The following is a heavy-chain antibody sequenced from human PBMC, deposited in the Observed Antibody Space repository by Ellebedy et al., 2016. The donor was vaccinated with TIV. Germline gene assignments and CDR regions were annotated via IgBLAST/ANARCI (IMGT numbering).Heavy chain of an antibody. Sequence: AALVKVSCKASGYTFTSYAMNWVRQAPGQGLEWMGCINTNTGNPTYAQGFTGRFVFSLDTSVSTAYLQISSLKAEDTAVYYCARSLRGSYYGDWFDPWGQGTLVTVSS. CDR2: INTNTGNP. D-gene: IGHD1-26*01. CDR1: GYTFTSYA. V-gene: IGHV7-4-1*02. CDR3: ARSLRGSYYGDWFDP. J-gene: IGHJ5*02.